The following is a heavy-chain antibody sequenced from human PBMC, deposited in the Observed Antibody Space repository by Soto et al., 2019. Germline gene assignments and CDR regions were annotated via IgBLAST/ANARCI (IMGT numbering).Heavy chain of an antibody. J-gene: IGHJ4*02. CDR1: GYTFTSYT. V-gene: IGHV1-69*02. Sequence: SVKVSCKASGYTFTSYTISWVRQAPGQGLEWMGRIIPILGIANYAQKFQGRVTITADMSTSTAYMELSSLRSEDTAVYYCAADPVSGLIDYWGQGTLVTVSS. CDR3: AADPVSGLIDY. D-gene: IGHD3-22*01. CDR2: IIPILGIA.